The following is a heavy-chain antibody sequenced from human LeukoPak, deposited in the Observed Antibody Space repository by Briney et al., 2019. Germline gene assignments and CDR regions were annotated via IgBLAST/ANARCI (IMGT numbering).Heavy chain of an antibody. J-gene: IGHJ6*03. CDR2: IYPGGAI. V-gene: IGHV3-53*05. Sequence: GDSLRLSCAASEFTATSNYMSWVRQAPGKGLQWVSVIYPGGAIYYADSVKGRFIISRDNSKNTLYLQMNSLKGDDTAVYYCAKDSAFYYIDVWGKGTTVIISS. CDR1: EFTATSNY. CDR3: AKDSAFYYIDV. D-gene: IGHD3-10*01.